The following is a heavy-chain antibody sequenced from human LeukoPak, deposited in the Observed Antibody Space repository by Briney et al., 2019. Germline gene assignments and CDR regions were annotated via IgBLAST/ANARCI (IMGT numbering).Heavy chain of an antibody. CDR1: GFTFTNNF. J-gene: IGHJ4*02. CDR2: IKQDGSEK. D-gene: IGHD3-10*01. CDR3: ARVDPGSYLMFYYVDF. V-gene: IGHV3-7*04. Sequence: PGGSLRLSCAASGFTFTNNFMSWVRQVPGKGLEWVANIKQDGSEKTYADSVRGRFTIFRDNAKDSVYLQMNSLRAEDTAVYYCARVDPGSYLMFYYVDFWGQGTLVTVSS.